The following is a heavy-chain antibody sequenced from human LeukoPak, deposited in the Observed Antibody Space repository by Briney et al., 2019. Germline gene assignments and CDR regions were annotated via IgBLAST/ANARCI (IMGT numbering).Heavy chain of an antibody. CDR1: GYRFTSYW. CDR2: IYPGDSDT. V-gene: IGHV5-51*01. J-gene: IGHJ4*02. Sequence: GESLKISCKGSGYRFTSYWIGWVRQMPGKGLEWMGIIYPGDSDTRYSPSFQGQVTISADKSISTAYLQWSSPKASDTAMYYCARQLQRGYSYSDYWGQGTLVTVSS. CDR3: ARQLQRGYSYSDY. D-gene: IGHD5-18*01.